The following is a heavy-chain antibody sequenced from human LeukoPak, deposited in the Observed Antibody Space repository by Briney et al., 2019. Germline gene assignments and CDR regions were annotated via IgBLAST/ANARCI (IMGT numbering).Heavy chain of an antibody. CDR2: LDPEDGET. D-gene: IGHD5-12*01. CDR3: ATVGYSGYDRGDAFDI. J-gene: IGHJ3*02. Sequence: ASVKVSCKVSGYTLTELSMHWVRQAPGKGLEWMGGLDPEDGETIYAQKFQGRVTMTEDTSTDTAYMELSSLRSEDTAVYYCATVGYSGYDRGDAFDIWGQGTMVTVSS. CDR1: GYTLTELS. V-gene: IGHV1-24*01.